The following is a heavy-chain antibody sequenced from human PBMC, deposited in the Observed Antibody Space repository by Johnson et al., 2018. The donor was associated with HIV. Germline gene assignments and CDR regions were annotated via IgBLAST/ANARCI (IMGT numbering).Heavy chain of an antibody. CDR3: AKGGTRYTPGDGFDV. CDR2: ISYDGSNK. V-gene: IGHV3-30-3*01. CDR1: GFTFSSYA. J-gene: IGHJ3*01. Sequence: QVQLVESGGGVVQPGRSLRLSCAASGFTFSSYAMHWVRQAPGKGLEWVAVISYDGSNKYYADSVKGRFTISRDSSKNTLYLHMNSLRTEDTAVYYCAKGGTRYTPGDGFDVWGQGTMVTVSS. D-gene: IGHD1-14*01.